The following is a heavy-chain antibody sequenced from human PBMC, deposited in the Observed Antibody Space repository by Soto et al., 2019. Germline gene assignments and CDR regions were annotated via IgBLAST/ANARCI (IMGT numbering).Heavy chain of an antibody. Sequence: SETLSLTCAVSGGSISSSNWWSWVRQPPGKGLEWIGEIYHSGSTNYNPSLKSRVTISVDKSKNQFSLKLSSVTAADTAVYYCARGRDGSGSKFDYWGQGTLVTVSS. V-gene: IGHV4-4*02. CDR2: IYHSGST. CDR3: ARGRDGSGSKFDY. J-gene: IGHJ4*02. D-gene: IGHD3-10*01. CDR1: GGSISSSNW.